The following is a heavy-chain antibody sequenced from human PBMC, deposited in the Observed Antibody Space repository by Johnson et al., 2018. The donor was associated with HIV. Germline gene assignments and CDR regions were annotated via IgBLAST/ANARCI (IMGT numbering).Heavy chain of an antibody. CDR1: GFTFDDYA. D-gene: IGHD6-19*01. J-gene: IGHJ3*02. Sequence: VHLMESGGGLVQPGRSLRLSCAASGFTFDDYAMHWVRQAPGKGLEWVSGISWNSGSIGYADSVRGRFTISRDNAKNSLYLQVNSLRADDTALYYCAKVFKVRVAGAFDIWGQGTMVTVSS. V-gene: IGHV3-9*01. CDR3: AKVFKVRVAGAFDI. CDR2: ISWNSGSI.